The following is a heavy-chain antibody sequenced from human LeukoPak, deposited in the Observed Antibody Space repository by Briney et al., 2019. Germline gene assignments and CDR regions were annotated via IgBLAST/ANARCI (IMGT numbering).Heavy chain of an antibody. V-gene: IGHV3-23*01. CDR1: GFTFSSYA. CDR2: ISGGGAGVST. Sequence: GGSLRLSCAASGFTFSSYAMSWVRQAPGKGLDWVSAISGGGAGVSTYYADSVKGRFTISRDNSKNTLYLQMNSLRAEDTAVYYCAKSTSDYYGWGSFNYWGQGTLVTVSS. J-gene: IGHJ4*02. CDR3: AKSTSDYYGWGSFNY. D-gene: IGHD3-10*01.